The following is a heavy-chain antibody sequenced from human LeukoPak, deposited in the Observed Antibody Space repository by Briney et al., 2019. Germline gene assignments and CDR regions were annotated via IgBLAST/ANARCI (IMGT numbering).Heavy chain of an antibody. CDR2: IYYSGST. CDR1: GGSISSYY. V-gene: IGHV4-59*01. Sequence: SETLSLACTVSGGSISSYYWSWIRQPPGKGLEWIGYIYYSGSTNYNPSLKSRVTISVDTSKNQFSLRLSSVTAADTAVYYCARETMITYCFDYWGQGTLVTVSS. CDR3: ARETMITYCFDY. J-gene: IGHJ4*02. D-gene: IGHD3-16*01.